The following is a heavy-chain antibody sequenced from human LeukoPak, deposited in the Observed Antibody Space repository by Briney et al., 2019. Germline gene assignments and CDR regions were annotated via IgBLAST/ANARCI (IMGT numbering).Heavy chain of an antibody. CDR3: ARDQRWSTGHFDY. CDR1: GFTFSSYA. V-gene: IGHV3-23*01. J-gene: IGHJ4*02. D-gene: IGHD4-23*01. CDR2: ISGSGGST. Sequence: PGGSLRLSCAASGFTFSSYAMSWVRQAPGKGLEWVSAISGSGGSTYYADSVKGRFTISRDNAKNSLYLQMNSLRAEDTAVYYCARDQRWSTGHFDYWGQGTLVTVSS.